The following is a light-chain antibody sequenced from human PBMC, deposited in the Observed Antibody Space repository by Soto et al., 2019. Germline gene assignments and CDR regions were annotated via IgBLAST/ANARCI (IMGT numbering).Light chain of an antibody. Sequence: DIQMTQSPASLSASVGDRVTITCRASQGISNYLAWYQQKPGKVPKLLIYAASTLQSGVPSRFSGSGSGADFTLTSSSLPPEDVANYYCQKYNSAQFPFGPGTKVDIK. CDR3: QKYNSAQFP. V-gene: IGKV1-27*01. CDR2: AAS. J-gene: IGKJ3*01. CDR1: QGISNY.